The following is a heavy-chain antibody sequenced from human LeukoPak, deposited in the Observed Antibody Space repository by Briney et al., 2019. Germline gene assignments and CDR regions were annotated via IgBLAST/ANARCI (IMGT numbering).Heavy chain of an antibody. Sequence: GGSLRLSCAASGFTVSSNYMSWVRQAPGKGLEWVSGIYSGGSTYYADSVKGRFTISRDNSKNTLYLQMNSLRAEDTAVYYCAREQRVPAVVVWFDPWGQGTLVTVSS. CDR3: AREQRVPAVVVWFDP. J-gene: IGHJ5*02. D-gene: IGHD2-2*01. CDR1: GFTVSSNY. CDR2: IYSGGST. V-gene: IGHV3-53*01.